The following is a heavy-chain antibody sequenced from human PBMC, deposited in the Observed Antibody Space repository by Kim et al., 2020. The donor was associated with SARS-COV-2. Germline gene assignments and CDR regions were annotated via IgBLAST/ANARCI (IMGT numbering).Heavy chain of an antibody. V-gene: IGHV1-18*04. Sequence: ASVKVSCKASGYTFTSYGISWVRQAPGQGLEWMGWISAYNGNTNYAQKLQGRVTMTTDTSTSTAYMELSSLRSDDTAVYYCAREEELLHYYYYGMDVWGQGATVTVSS. CDR1: GYTFTSYG. CDR2: ISAYNGNT. J-gene: IGHJ6*02. D-gene: IGHD1-26*01. CDR3: AREEELLHYYYYGMDV.